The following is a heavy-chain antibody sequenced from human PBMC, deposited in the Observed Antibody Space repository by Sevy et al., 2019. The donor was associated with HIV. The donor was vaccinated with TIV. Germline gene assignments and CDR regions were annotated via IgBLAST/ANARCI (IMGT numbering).Heavy chain of an antibody. Sequence: GGSLRLSCAASGFTFSSYGMHWVRQAPGKGLEWVAVIWYDGSNKYYADSVKGRFTISRDNSKNTLYLQMNSLRAEDTAVYYCARGPSPLGYFDYWGQGTLVTVSS. CDR3: ARGPSPLGYFDY. CDR1: GFTFSSYG. CDR2: IWYDGSNK. V-gene: IGHV3-33*01. D-gene: IGHD1-26*01. J-gene: IGHJ4*02.